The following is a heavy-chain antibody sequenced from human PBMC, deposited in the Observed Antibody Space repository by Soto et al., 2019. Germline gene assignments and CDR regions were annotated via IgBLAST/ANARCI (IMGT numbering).Heavy chain of an antibody. Sequence: SETLSLTCTVSGGSISSGGYYWSWIRQHPGKGLEWIGYIYYSGSTSYNPSLKSRVTISVDTSKNQFSLKLSSVTAADTAVYYCARGGYYYYYGMDFWGQGTTVTVSS. J-gene: IGHJ6*02. CDR3: ARGGYYYYYGMDF. CDR1: GGSISSGGYY. V-gene: IGHV4-31*03. CDR2: IYYSGST.